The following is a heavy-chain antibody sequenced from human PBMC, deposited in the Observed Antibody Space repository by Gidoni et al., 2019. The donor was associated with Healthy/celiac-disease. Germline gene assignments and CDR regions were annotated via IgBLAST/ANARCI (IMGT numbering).Heavy chain of an antibody. D-gene: IGHD6-19*01. J-gene: IGHJ6*02. CDR3: ARDGQWLVQNYYYGMDV. Sequence: QVQLQQSGPGLVKPSQTLSLTCAISGDSVSSHSAAWNWIRQSPSRGLEWLGRTYYRSKWYNDYAVSVKSRITINPDTSKNQFSLQLNSVTPEDTAVYYCARDGQWLVQNYYYGMDVWGQGTTVTVSS. V-gene: IGHV6-1*01. CDR2: TYYRSKWYN. CDR1: GDSVSSHSAA.